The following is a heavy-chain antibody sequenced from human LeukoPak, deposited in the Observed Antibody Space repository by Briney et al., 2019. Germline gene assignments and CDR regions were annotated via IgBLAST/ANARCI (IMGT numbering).Heavy chain of an antibody. Sequence: GGSVRLSCAASGFTFSSYAMSWVRQAPGKGLEWVSAITGSGGSTYYADSVKGRFTISRDNSKNTLYLQMNSLRAEDTALYYCAIVSYIVVVPTAIFEYWGQGTQVTVSS. CDR2: ITGSGGST. D-gene: IGHD2-2*01. J-gene: IGHJ4*02. CDR3: AIVSYIVVVPTAIFEY. V-gene: IGHV3-23*01. CDR1: GFTFSSYA.